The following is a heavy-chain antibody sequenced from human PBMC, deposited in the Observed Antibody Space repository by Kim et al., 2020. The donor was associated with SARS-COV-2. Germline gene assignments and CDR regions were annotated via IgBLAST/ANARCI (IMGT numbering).Heavy chain of an antibody. D-gene: IGHD3-9*01. CDR1: GFTFSSYG. CDR2: ISYDGSNK. CDR3: ARDRSLRYFDWLLDY. J-gene: IGHJ4*02. Sequence: GGSLRLSCAASGFTFSSYGMHWVRQAPGKGLEWVAVISYDGSNKYYADSVKGRFTISRDNSKNTLYLQMNSLRAEDTAVYYCARDRSLRYFDWLLDYWGQGTLSPSPQ. V-gene: IGHV3-33*05.